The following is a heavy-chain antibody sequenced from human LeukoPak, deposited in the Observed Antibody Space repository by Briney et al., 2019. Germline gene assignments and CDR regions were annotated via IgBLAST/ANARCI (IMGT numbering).Heavy chain of an antibody. CDR2: IKEDGSEK. V-gene: IGHV3-7*01. Sequence: PGGSLRLSCAASGFTFSSYWMSWVRQAPGKGLEWVANIKEDGSEKHYVDSVKGRFTISRDNAKNSLYLQMNSLRAEDTAVYYCAREPIQLWLHHYDYLGQGTLVTVSS. J-gene: IGHJ4*02. D-gene: IGHD5-18*01. CDR1: GFTFSSYW. CDR3: AREPIQLWLHHYDY.